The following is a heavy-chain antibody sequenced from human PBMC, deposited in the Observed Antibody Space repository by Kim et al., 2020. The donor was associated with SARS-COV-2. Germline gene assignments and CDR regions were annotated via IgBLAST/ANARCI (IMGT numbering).Heavy chain of an antibody. Sequence: GGSLRLSCAASGFTFSSYAMTWVRQAPGNGLEWASTISDSGGRTHYADSVKGRFTISRDNSKNTLYLQLNSLRAEDTAVYYRSASDYWGQGTMVTVSS. CDR1: GFTFSSYA. V-gene: IGHV3-23*01. J-gene: IGHJ4*02. CDR2: ISDSGGRT. CDR3: SASDY.